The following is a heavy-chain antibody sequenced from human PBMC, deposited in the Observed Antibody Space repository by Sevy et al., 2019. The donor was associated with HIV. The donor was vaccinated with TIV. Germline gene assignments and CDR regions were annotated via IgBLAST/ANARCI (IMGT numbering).Heavy chain of an antibody. D-gene: IGHD1-26*01. Sequence: GGSLRLSCAASGFTFSSYWMSWVRQAPGKGLEWVANIKQDGSEKYNVDSVKGRFTISRDNAKNSLYLQMNSLRAEDTAVYYCARYGGSYRTVRLFDYWGQGTLVTVSS. CDR2: IKQDGSEK. J-gene: IGHJ4*02. CDR3: ARYGGSYRTVRLFDY. CDR1: GFTFSSYW. V-gene: IGHV3-7*01.